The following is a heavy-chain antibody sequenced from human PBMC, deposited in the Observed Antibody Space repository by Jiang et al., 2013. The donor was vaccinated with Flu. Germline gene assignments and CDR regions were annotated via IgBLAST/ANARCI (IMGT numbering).Heavy chain of an antibody. CDR2: INAGNGNT. J-gene: IGHJ6*02. D-gene: IGHD1-1*01. Sequence: KASGYTFTSYAMHWVRQAPGQRLEWMGWINAGNGNTKYSQKFQGRVTITRDTSASTAYMELSSLRSEDTAVYYCARAGYWYNWNDYLDGMDVWGQGTTVTVSS. V-gene: IGHV1-3*01. CDR3: ARAGYWYNWNDYLDGMDV. CDR1: GYTFTSYA.